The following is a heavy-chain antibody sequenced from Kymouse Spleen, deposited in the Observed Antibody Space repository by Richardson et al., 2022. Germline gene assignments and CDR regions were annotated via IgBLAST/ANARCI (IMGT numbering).Heavy chain of an antibody. CDR2: IRSKANSYAT. CDR3: TSLVGATDYYYGMDV. CDR1: GFTFSGSA. V-gene: IGHV3-73*02. Sequence: EVQLVESGGGLVQPGGSLKLSCAASGFTFSGSAMHWVRQASGKGLEWVGRIRSKANSYATAYAASVKGRFTISRDDSKNTAYLQMNSLKTEDTAVYYCTSLVGATDYYYGMDVWGQGTTVTVSS. D-gene: IGHD1-26*01. J-gene: IGHJ6*02.